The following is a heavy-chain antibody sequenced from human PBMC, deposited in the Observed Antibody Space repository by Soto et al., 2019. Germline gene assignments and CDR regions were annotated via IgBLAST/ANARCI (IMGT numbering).Heavy chain of an antibody. J-gene: IGHJ4*02. CDR3: ARDQKNYGDYEWYFDY. CDR2: IYHSGST. D-gene: IGHD4-17*01. Sequence: PSETLSLTCAVSGGSISSGGYSWSWIRQPPGKGLEWIGYIYHSGSTYYNPSLKSRVTISVDRSKNQFSLKLSSVTAADTAVYYCARDQKNYGDYEWYFDYWGQGTLVTVSS. V-gene: IGHV4-30-2*01. CDR1: GGSISSGGYS.